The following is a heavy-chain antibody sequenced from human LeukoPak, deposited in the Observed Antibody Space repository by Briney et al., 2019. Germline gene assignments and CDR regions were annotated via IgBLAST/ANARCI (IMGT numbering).Heavy chain of an antibody. V-gene: IGHV1-69*13. D-gene: IGHD5-12*01. J-gene: IGHJ4*02. CDR1: GGTFSSYA. CDR3: ARDRATDTLD. Sequence: ASVNVSCKASGGTFSSYAISWVRQAPGQGLEWMGGIIPIFGTANYEQKFQGRVTITADESTSTAYMELSSLRYEDTAVYYCARDRATDTLDWGQGTLVTVSS. CDR2: IIPIFGTA.